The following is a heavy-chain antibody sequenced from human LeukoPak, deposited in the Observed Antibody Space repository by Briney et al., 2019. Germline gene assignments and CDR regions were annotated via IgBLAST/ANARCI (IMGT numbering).Heavy chain of an antibody. V-gene: IGHV1-46*01. CDR2: INASGGST. J-gene: IGHJ4*02. CDR1: GYTFTCYY. Sequence: ASVTVSCKASGYTFTCYYMHWVRQAPGQGREWMGIINASGGSTSYAQKFQGRVTMTRDTSTSTVYMELSSLRSEDTAVYYCARDGPRDGYNYEFDYWGQGTLVTVSS. D-gene: IGHD5-24*01. CDR3: ARDGPRDGYNYEFDY.